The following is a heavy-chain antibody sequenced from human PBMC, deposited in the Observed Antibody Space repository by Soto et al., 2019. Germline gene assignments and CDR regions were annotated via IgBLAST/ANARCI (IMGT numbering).Heavy chain of an antibody. Sequence: SVEPSWKDCGGSLGGYALGWVGQVTGQGFEWMGGIIPIFGTANYAQKFQGRVTITADDSTSTAYMELISLRSEDTAVYYCASDNYYDSSVYSLHDYWGQGTLVIVSS. CDR3: ASDNYYDSSVYSLHDY. D-gene: IGHD3-22*01. V-gene: IGHV1-69*13. CDR1: GGSLGGYA. CDR2: IIPIFGTA. J-gene: IGHJ4*02.